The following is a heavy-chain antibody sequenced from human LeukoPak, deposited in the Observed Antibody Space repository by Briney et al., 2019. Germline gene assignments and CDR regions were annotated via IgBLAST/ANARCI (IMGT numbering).Heavy chain of an antibody. CDR3: ARDRYGDGFAHLDS. D-gene: IGHD5-24*01. J-gene: IGHJ4*02. V-gene: IGHV1-2*02. Sequence: ASETVSCKASGYTFTSYAIHWVRQAPGQGLEWMGWITPSGGTDYPQKFQGRVAITWDTSITTAYMGLSRLTSDDTAVYYCARDRYGDGFAHLDSWGQGALVTV. CDR2: ITPSGGT. CDR1: GYTFTSYA.